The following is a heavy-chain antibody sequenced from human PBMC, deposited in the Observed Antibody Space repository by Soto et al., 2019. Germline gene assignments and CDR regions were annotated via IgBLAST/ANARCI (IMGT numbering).Heavy chain of an antibody. CDR1: GYSFTSYW. J-gene: IGHJ3*02. Sequence: RGESLKISCMGSGYSFTSYWIGWVRQMPGKGLEWMGIIYPGDSDTRYSPSFQGQVTISADKSISTAYLQWSSLKASDTAMYYCASSRSSGWGSAAFDIWGQGTMVTVSS. D-gene: IGHD6-19*01. V-gene: IGHV5-51*01. CDR3: ASSRSSGWGSAAFDI. CDR2: IYPGDSDT.